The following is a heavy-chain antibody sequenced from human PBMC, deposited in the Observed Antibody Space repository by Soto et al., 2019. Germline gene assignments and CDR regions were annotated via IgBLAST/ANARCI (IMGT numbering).Heavy chain of an antibody. Sequence: EVQLLESGGGLVQPGGSLRLSCAASGFTFSSYAMSWVRQAPGKGLEWVSAISGSGGSTYYADSVKGRFTISRDNSKKTLYLQMNSLRAEDTAVYYCAKGPKGSGYYQGVGSCGQGTLVTVSS. CDR3: AKGPKGSGYYQGVGS. CDR2: ISGSGGST. V-gene: IGHV3-23*01. CDR1: GFTFSSYA. D-gene: IGHD3-22*01. J-gene: IGHJ5*02.